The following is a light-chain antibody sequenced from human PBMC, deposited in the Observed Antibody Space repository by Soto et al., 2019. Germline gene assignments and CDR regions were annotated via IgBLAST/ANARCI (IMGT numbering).Light chain of an antibody. V-gene: IGKV3-15*01. Sequence: EIVLTQSPGTLSLSPGERATLSCRASQSVSSSYLAWYQQKPGQAPRLLIYRASTRATNIPARFSGSGSGTEFTLTISSLQSEDSALYYCQQYHNLWTFGQGTKVEIK. CDR1: QSVSSSY. J-gene: IGKJ1*01. CDR2: RAS. CDR3: QQYHNLWT.